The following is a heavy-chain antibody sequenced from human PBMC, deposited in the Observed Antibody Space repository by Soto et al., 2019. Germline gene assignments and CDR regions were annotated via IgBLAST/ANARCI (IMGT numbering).Heavy chain of an antibody. CDR2: IYHSGST. J-gene: IGHJ4*02. D-gene: IGHD3-22*01. Sequence: PSETLSLTCAVSGGSISSGGYSWSWIRQPPGKGLEWIGYIYHSGSTYYNPSLKSRVTISVDRSKNQFSLKLSSVTAADTAVYYCARDNRSGYYFDYWGQGTLVTVSS. CDR1: GGSISSGGYS. CDR3: ARDNRSGYYFDY. V-gene: IGHV4-30-2*01.